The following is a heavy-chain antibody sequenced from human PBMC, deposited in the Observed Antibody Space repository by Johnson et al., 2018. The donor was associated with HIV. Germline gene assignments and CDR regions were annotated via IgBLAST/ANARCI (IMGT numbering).Heavy chain of an antibody. Sequence: QVQLVESGGGVVQPGRSLRLSCEASGFIFSNYAMQWVRQAPGKGLKWVAVMSYDGSNKYYADSVKGRFTIPRDKSKNTLYLQMNSLRAEDTHVYYWARSMMLYWRDAFDIWGQGTMVTVSS. CDR2: MSYDGSNK. V-gene: IGHV3-30*04. D-gene: IGHD2-8*02. J-gene: IGHJ3*02. CDR1: GFIFSNYA. CDR3: ARSMMLYWRDAFDI.